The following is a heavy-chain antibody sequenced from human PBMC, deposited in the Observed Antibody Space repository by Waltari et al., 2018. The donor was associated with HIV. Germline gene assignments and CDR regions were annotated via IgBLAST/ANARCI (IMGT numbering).Heavy chain of an antibody. J-gene: IGHJ4*02. CDR2: VTHIKNMI. D-gene: IGHD1-1*01. V-gene: IGHV1-69*04. CDR3: ARDRGRFPSTGRPGF. CDR1: GDSFSSFA. Sequence: QVQVVQSGAEVKKPGSSVKDSCKVSGDSFSSFAISWVRQAPGQGRGGPGVVTHIKNMINCARKFQGRVTISADKSKDIDYMELSSLTPDDTAVYYCARDRGRFPSTGRPGFWGQGTLITVSS.